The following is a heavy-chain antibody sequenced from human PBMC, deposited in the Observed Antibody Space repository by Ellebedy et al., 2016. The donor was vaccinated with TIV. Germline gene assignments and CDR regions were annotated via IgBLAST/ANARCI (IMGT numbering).Heavy chain of an antibody. CDR1: GFTFSSYA. CDR2: ISDSDGGT. V-gene: IGHV3-23*01. D-gene: IGHD1-1*01. Sequence: PGGSLRLSCAASGFTFSSYAMSWVRQAPGKGLEWVSTISDSDGGTYYADSVKGRFTISRDNSKNTLYLHMNSLRAEDTAVYYCAKGGATGTRGVFYYWGQGTLVTVSS. CDR3: AKGGATGTRGVFYY. J-gene: IGHJ4*02.